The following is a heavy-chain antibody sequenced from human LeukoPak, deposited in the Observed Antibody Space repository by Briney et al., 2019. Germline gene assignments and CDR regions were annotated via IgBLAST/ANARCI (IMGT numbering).Heavy chain of an antibody. Sequence: GGSLRLSCAASGFTFSSYGMHWVSQAPGKGLEWVAVISYDGSNKYYADSVKGRFTISRDNSKNTLYLQMNSLRAEDTAVYYCARGSGHLVDDAFDIWGQGTMVTVSS. D-gene: IGHD3-3*01. CDR1: GFTFSSYG. CDR3: ARGSGHLVDDAFDI. CDR2: ISYDGSNK. V-gene: IGHV3-30*03. J-gene: IGHJ3*02.